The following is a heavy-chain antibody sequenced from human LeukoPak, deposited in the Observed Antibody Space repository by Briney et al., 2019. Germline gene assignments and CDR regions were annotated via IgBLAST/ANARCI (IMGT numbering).Heavy chain of an antibody. Sequence: SWVRQAPGKGLEWVSVISGSGGNTDYADSVKGRFTISRDNSKNTLSLQMNSLRAEDTAVYYCAKENRWEWGQGTLVTVSS. V-gene: IGHV3-23*01. CDR3: AKENRWE. CDR2: ISGSGGNT. D-gene: IGHD1-14*01. J-gene: IGHJ4*02.